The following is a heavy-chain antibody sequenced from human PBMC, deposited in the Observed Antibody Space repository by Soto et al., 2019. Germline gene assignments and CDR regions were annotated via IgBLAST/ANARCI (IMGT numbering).Heavy chain of an antibody. Sequence: GGPLRLSCAASGFTFSSYSMNWVRQAPGKGLEWVSYISSSSSTIYYADSVKGRFTISRDNAKNSLYLQMNSLRDEDTAVYYCARDYYDSSGSADAFDIWGQGTMVTVSS. CDR2: ISSSSSTI. D-gene: IGHD3-22*01. CDR1: GFTFSSYS. J-gene: IGHJ3*02. V-gene: IGHV3-48*02. CDR3: ARDYYDSSGSADAFDI.